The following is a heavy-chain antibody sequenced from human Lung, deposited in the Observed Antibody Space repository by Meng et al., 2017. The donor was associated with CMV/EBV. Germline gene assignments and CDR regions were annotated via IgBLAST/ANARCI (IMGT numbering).Heavy chain of an antibody. D-gene: IGHD2-2*01. J-gene: IGHJ4*02. CDR2: IYSGGSST. CDR3: AKVRGYCSSTSCSPLHY. Sequence: ESLKISCAASGFTFSSYAMSWVRQAPGKGLEWVSVIYSGGSSTYYADSVKGRFTISRDNSKNTLYLQMNSLRAEDTAVYYCAKVRGYCSSTSCSPLHYWGQGTXVNVAS. CDR1: GFTFSSYA. V-gene: IGHV3-23*03.